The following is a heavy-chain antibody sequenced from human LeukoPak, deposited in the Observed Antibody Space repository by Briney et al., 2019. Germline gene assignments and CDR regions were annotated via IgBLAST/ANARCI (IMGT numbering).Heavy chain of an antibody. D-gene: IGHD1-26*01. V-gene: IGHV3-7*01. J-gene: IGHJ4*02. CDR1: GFTFSTYW. CDR3: AKPSGSYKTDFDY. CDR2: IKQDGSEK. Sequence: PGGSLRLSCAASGFTFSTYWMSWVRQAPGKGLEWVANIKQDGSEKYYADSVKGRFTISRDNSKNTLYLQMNSLRAEDTAVYYCAKPSGSYKTDFDYWGQGTLVTVSS.